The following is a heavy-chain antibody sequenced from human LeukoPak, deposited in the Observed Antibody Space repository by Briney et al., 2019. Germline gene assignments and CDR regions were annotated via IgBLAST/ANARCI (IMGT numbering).Heavy chain of an antibody. CDR1: GFTFSSYS. CDR2: ISSSSSTI. J-gene: IGHJ4*02. V-gene: IGHV3-48*01. Sequence: GGSLRLSCAASGFTFSSYSMNWVRQAPGKGLEWVSYISSSSSTIYYADSVKGRFTISRDNAKNSLYLQMNSLRAEDTAVYYRATAKWIQLSQFDYWGQGTLVTVSS. CDR3: ATAKWIQLSQFDY. D-gene: IGHD5-18*01.